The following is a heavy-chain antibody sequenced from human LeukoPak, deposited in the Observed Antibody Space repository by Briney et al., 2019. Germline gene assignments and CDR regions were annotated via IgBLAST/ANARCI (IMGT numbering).Heavy chain of an antibody. V-gene: IGHV3-11*06. D-gene: IGHD6-19*01. CDR2: ISSSSSYT. CDR3: VRGVGIAVAGIRFDY. CDR1: GFTFSDYY. Sequence: PGGSLRLSCAASGFTFSDYYMSWIRQAPGKGLERVSYISSSSSYTNSADSVKGRFTISRDNARESLYLQMNSLRADDTAVYYCVRGVGIAVAGIRFDYWGQGTLVTVSS. J-gene: IGHJ4*02.